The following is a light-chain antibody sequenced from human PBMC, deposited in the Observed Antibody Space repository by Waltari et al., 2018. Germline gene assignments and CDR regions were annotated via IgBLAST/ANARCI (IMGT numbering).Light chain of an antibody. J-gene: IGLJ3*02. CDR2: SNI. Sequence: QSVLTQPPSASGPPGQRVTISCSGSTSNIGSNTVNWYQHLPGTAPKLLIYSNIQRPSGVPDRFSGSKSGTSASLAISGLQSEDEADYYCATWDDSLKGPVFGVGTKLTVL. CDR1: TSNIGSNT. V-gene: IGLV1-44*01. CDR3: ATWDDSLKGPV.